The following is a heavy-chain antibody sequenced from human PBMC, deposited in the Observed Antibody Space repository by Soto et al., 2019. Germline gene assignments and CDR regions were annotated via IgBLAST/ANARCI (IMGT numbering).Heavy chain of an antibody. Sequence: PSETLSLTCTVSGGSLNNYYWSWIRQPAGKGLGWIGRIYTVGSTNYNPSLKSRVTMSIDTSKNQFSLRLTSVTAADTAVYYCARSPLTHSYAQFDSWGQGSLVTVSS. CDR3: ARSPLTHSYAQFDS. V-gene: IGHV4-4*07. J-gene: IGHJ4*02. CDR2: IYTVGST. CDR1: GGSLNNYY. D-gene: IGHD3-16*01.